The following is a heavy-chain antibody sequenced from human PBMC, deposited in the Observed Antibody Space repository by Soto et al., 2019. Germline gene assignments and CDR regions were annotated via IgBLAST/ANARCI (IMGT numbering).Heavy chain of an antibody. J-gene: IGHJ5*02. CDR1: GYTLTELS. CDR2: FDPEDGET. D-gene: IGHD4-4*01. V-gene: IGHV1-24*01. Sequence: ASVKVSCKVSGYTLTELSMHWVRQAPGKGLEWMGGFDPEDGETIYAQKFQGRVTISADKFTGTAYMELTGLRSDDTAVYYCAGDLDSHYNDSHASSHPWGQGTLVTVSS. CDR3: AGDLDSHYNDSHASSHP.